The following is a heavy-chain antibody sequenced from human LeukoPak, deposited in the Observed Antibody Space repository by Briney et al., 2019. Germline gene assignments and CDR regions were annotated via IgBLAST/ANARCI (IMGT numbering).Heavy chain of an antibody. J-gene: IGHJ5*02. D-gene: IGHD6-6*01. CDR1: GGSISSYY. CDR3: AREGTEYSSSWFDP. CDR2: IYYSGST. Sequence: SGTLSLTCAVSGGSISSYYWSWIRQPPGKGLEWIGYIYYSGSTNYNPSLKSRVTISVDTSKNQFSLKLSSVTAADTAVYYCAREGTEYSSSWFDPWGQGTLVTVSS. V-gene: IGHV4-59*01.